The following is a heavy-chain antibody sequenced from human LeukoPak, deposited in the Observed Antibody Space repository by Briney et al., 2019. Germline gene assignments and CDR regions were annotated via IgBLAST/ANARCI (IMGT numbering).Heavy chain of an antibody. CDR3: ARDPAHYYYGSGRHGMDV. Sequence: GGSLRLSCAASGFTFSSYGMHWVRQAPGKGLEWVAVISYDGSNKYYADSVKGRFTISRDNSKNTLYLQMNSLRAEDTAVYYCARDPAHYYYGSGRHGMDVWGQGTTVTVSS. D-gene: IGHD3-10*01. J-gene: IGHJ6*02. V-gene: IGHV3-30*03. CDR1: GFTFSSYG. CDR2: ISYDGSNK.